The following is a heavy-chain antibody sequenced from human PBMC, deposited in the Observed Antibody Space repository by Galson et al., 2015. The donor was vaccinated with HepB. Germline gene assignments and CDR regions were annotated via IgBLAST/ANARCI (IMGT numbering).Heavy chain of an antibody. J-gene: IGHJ6*03. V-gene: IGHV1-2*02. Sequence: SVKVSCKASGYTFTGYYMHWVRQAPGQGLEWMGWINPNSGGTNYAQKFQGRVTMTRDTSISTAYMELSRLRSDDTAVYYCARDLTQSTVGTLYYYYMDVWGKGTTVTVSS. CDR2: INPNSGGT. D-gene: IGHD4-23*01. CDR3: ARDLTQSTVGTLYYYYMDV. CDR1: GYTFTGYY.